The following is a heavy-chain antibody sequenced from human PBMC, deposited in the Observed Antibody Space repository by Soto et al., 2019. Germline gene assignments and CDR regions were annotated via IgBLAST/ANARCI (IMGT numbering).Heavy chain of an antibody. CDR2: IYYSGST. V-gene: IGHV4-59*08. CDR3: ARRFLLRGGIAYSFDP. Sequence: SETLSLTCTVSGGSISSYYWSWIRQPPGKGLEWIGYIYYSGSTNYNPSLKSRVTISVDTSKNQCSLKLSSVTAADTAVYYCARRFLLRGGIAYSFDPSGQRTL. D-gene: IGHD6-13*01. J-gene: IGHJ5*02. CDR1: GGSISSYY.